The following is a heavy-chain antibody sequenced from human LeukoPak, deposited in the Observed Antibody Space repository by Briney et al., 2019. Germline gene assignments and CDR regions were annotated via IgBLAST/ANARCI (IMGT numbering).Heavy chain of an antibody. J-gene: IGHJ5*02. CDR1: GFTFSTYA. V-gene: IGHV3-23*01. Sequence: GSLRLSCAASGFTFSTYAMSWVRQAPGKGLEWVSVIGLGGEIRYYADSVKGRFTISRDNSKNTLYMEMNTLRAEDTAVYYCARGGKSTSRFDPWGQGTLVTVSS. CDR2: IGLGGEIR. CDR3: ARGGKSTSRFDP. D-gene: IGHD3-16*01.